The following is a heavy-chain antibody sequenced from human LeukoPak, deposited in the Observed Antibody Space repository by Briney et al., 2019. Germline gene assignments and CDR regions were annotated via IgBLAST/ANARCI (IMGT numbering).Heavy chain of an antibody. Sequence: ASVKVSCKASGGTFSSYAISWVRQAPGQGLEWMGRIIPILGIANYAQKLQGRVTITADKSTSTAYMELSSLRSEDTAVYYCASHSGSYPFKIYYYYGMDVWGQGTTVTVSS. CDR1: GGTFSSYA. D-gene: IGHD1-26*01. V-gene: IGHV1-69*04. CDR3: ASHSGSYPFKIYYYYGMDV. J-gene: IGHJ6*02. CDR2: IIPILGIA.